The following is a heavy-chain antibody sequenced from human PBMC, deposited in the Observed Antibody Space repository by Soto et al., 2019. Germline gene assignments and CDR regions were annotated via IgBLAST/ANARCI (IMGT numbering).Heavy chain of an antibody. CDR2: IRGSGSTT. CDR3: AKALRSDTAMANFDS. D-gene: IGHD5-18*01. Sequence: LRLSCAASGFSFRNFAMSWVRQAPGKGLEWVSTIRGSGSTTYYADSVRGRFTISRDYSKNTLYLQMNSLRAADTAVYYCAKALRSDTAMANFDSWGQGTLVTVSS. J-gene: IGHJ4*02. V-gene: IGHV3-23*01. CDR1: GFSFRNFA.